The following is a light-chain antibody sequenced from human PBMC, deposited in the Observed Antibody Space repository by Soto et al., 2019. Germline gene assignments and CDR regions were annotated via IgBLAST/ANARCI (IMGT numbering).Light chain of an antibody. V-gene: IGKV1-9*01. Sequence: DIPLTQSPSFLSASVGDRVTITCRASQDISTFLAWYQQKPGKAPQLLIYSTSNLHSGVPSRFSGSGSGTEFTLTVSSLQPEDFATYHCQQHNSYSRTFGQGTKVEIK. CDR3: QQHNSYSRT. CDR1: QDISTF. CDR2: STS. J-gene: IGKJ1*01.